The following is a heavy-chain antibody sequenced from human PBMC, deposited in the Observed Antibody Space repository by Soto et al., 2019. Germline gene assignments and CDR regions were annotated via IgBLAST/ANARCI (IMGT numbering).Heavy chain of an antibody. Sequence: EVQLVESGGGLVQPGGSLRLSCAASGFTVSSNYMSWVRQAPGKGLEWVSVIYSGGSTYYADSVKGRFTISRDNSQNTLYLQMKSLRAEDTAVYYCAKGDYDYYCYGMDVWGQGTTVTVSS. D-gene: IGHD4-17*01. V-gene: IGHV3-66*01. CDR2: IYSGGST. CDR1: GFTVSSNY. CDR3: AKGDYDYYCYGMDV. J-gene: IGHJ6*02.